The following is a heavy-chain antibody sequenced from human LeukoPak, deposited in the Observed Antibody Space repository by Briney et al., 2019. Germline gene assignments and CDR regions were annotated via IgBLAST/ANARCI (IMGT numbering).Heavy chain of an antibody. D-gene: IGHD6-13*01. Sequence: NPSETLSLTCAVYGGSFSGFYWSWIRQPPGQGREWIGEINHSGSTNYNPSLKSRVTISVDTTKNQFSLKLSSVTAADTAVYYCARDGSSWYSYYFDYWGQGTLVTVSS. CDR3: ARDGSSWYSYYFDY. J-gene: IGHJ4*02. CDR2: INHSGST. CDR1: GGSFSGFY. V-gene: IGHV4-34*01.